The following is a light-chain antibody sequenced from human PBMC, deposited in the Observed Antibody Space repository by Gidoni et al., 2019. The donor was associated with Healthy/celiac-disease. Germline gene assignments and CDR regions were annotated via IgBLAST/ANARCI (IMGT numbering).Light chain of an antibody. CDR3: MQALQTPPGA. Sequence: DIVMTQSPLSLPVTPGEPASISCRSSQSLLHSNGYNYLDWYLQKPGQSPQLLIYLGSTRASGVPDRFSGSGSGTDFTLKISRVEAEDVGVYYCMQALQTPPGAFGPGTKVDIK. J-gene: IGKJ3*01. CDR1: QSLLHSNGYNY. V-gene: IGKV2-28*01. CDR2: LGS.